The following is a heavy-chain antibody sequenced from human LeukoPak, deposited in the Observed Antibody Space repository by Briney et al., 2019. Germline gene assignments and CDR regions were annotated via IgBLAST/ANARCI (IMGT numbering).Heavy chain of an antibody. J-gene: IGHJ4*02. V-gene: IGHV3-9*01. D-gene: IGHD3-10*01. Sequence: SLRLSCAASGFTFDDYAMHWVRQTPGKGLEWVSGISWNSGSIGYADSVKGRFTISRDNAKNSLYLQMNSLRAEDTALYYCAKDLHGSGTLWYYFDYWGQGTLVTVSS. CDR2: ISWNSGSI. CDR1: GFTFDDYA. CDR3: AKDLHGSGTLWYYFDY.